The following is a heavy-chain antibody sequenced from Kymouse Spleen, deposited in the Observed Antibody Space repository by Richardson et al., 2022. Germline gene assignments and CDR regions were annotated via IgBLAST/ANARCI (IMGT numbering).Heavy chain of an antibody. V-gene: IGHV4-61*01. CDR3: ARVDTAMDY. CDR2: IYYSGST. D-gene: IGHD5-18,IGHD5-18*01. J-gene: IGHJ4*02. Sequence: QVQLQESGPGLVKPSETLSLTCTVSGGSVSSGSYYWSWIRQPPGKGLEWIGYIYYSGSTNYNPSLKSRVTISVDTSKNQFSLKLSSVTAADTAVYYCARVDTAMDYWGQGTLVTVSS. CDR1: GGSVSSGSYY.